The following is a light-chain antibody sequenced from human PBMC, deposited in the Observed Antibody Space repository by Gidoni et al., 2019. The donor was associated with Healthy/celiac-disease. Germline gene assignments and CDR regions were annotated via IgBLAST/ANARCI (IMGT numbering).Light chain of an antibody. CDR1: SGSIASNY. J-gene: IGLJ3*02. Sequence: FMLPHPQALSESPRNTVTISCTRSSGSIASNYVQWYQQRPGSAPTTVIYEDNQRPSGVPDRFSGSIDSSSNSASLTISGLKTEDEADYYCQSYDSSSWVFGGGTKLTVL. V-gene: IGLV6-57*04. CDR2: EDN. CDR3: QSYDSSSWV.